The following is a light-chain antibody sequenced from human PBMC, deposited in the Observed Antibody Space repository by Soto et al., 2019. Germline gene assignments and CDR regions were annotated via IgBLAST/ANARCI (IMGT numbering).Light chain of an antibody. J-gene: IGKJ5*01. CDR3: QQTSIIPLT. CDR2: AAD. Sequence: DILRTKCASSLSASVGYTFTITCLSSQSITNYLTWFQQKPGKAPSLLIFAADNLQDGVPSRFSGSGSGRDFSLTISSLQPEDLATYYCQQTSIIPLTFGQGTRLEIK. V-gene: IGKV1-39*01. CDR1: QSITNY.